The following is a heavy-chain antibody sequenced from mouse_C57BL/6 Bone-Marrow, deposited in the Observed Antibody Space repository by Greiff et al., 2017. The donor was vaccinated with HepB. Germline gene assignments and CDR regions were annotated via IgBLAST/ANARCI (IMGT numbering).Heavy chain of an antibody. CDR2: ISYDGSN. V-gene: IGHV3-6*01. Sequence: EVKLMESGPGLVKPSQSLSLTCSVTGYSITSGYYWNWIRQFPGNKLEWMGYISYDGSNNYNPSLKNRISITRDTSKNQFFLKLNSVTTEDTATYDCAREFPPDYYGSRENFDYWGQGTTLTVSS. J-gene: IGHJ2*01. CDR1: GYSITSGYY. D-gene: IGHD1-1*01. CDR3: AREFPPDYYGSRENFDY.